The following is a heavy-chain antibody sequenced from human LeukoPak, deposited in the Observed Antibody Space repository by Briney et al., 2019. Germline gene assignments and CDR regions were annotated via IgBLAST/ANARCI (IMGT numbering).Heavy chain of an antibody. J-gene: IGHJ4*02. V-gene: IGHV5-51*01. D-gene: IGHD2-8*02. Sequence: GESLKISCKGSGYSFTSYWIGWVRQMPGKGLEWMGIIYPGDSDTRYSPSFQGQVTISADKSISTAYLQWSSLKASDTAMYYCAGPPGASSLLDGWYFDYWGQGTLVTVSS. CDR3: AGPPGASSLLDGWYFDY. CDR2: IYPGDSDT. CDR1: GYSFTSYW.